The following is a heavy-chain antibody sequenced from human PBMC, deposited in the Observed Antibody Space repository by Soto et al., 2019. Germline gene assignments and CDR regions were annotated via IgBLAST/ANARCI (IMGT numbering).Heavy chain of an antibody. CDR3: AKIAAAAFGYGMDV. CDR2: INHSGST. J-gene: IGHJ6*02. V-gene: IGHV4-34*01. CDR1: GGSFSVYY. Sequence: SETLSLTCAVYGGSFSVYYWSWILQPPGKGLDWIWEINHSGSTNYNPSLKSRVTISVDTSKNQFSLKLSSVTAADTAVYYCAKIAAAAFGYGMDVWGQGTTVTVSS. D-gene: IGHD6-13*01.